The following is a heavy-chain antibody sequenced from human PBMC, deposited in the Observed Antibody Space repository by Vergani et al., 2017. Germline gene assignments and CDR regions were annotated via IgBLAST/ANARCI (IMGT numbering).Heavy chain of an antibody. J-gene: IGHJ4*02. D-gene: IGHD2-2*01. CDR2: PSYDGSNK. CDR3: ARSSRPYYFDY. Sequence: QVQLVESGGGVVQPGRSLRLSCAASGFTFSSYAMHWVRQAPGKGLEWVAVPSYDGSNKYYADSVKGRFTISRDNSKNTLYLQMNSLRAEDTAVYYCARSSRPYYFDYWGQGTLVTVSS. V-gene: IGHV3-30*04. CDR1: GFTFSSYA.